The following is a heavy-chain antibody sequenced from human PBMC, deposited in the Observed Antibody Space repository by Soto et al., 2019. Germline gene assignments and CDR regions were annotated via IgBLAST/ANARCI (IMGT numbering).Heavy chain of an antibody. CDR3: ARGLGYQLLSYYYYYGMDV. Sequence: ESLSLTCTVSGGSISSYYWSWIRQPPGKGLEWIGYIYYSGSTNYNPSLKSRVTISVDTSKNQFSLKLSSVTAADTAVYYCARGLGYQLLSYYYYYGMDVWGQGTTVTVSS. CDR1: GGSISSYY. CDR2: IYYSGST. J-gene: IGHJ6*02. D-gene: IGHD2-2*01. V-gene: IGHV4-59*01.